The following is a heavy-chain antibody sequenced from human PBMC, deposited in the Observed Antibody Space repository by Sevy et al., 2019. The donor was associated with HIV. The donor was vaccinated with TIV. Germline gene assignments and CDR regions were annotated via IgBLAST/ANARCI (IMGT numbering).Heavy chain of an antibody. Sequence: ASVKVSCKASGYTFTSYGISWVRQAPGQGLEWMGWISAYNGNTNYAQKLQGRVTMTTDTSTSTAYMELRSLRSDDTAVYYCVRADGYGDYEYFQHWGQGTLVTVSS. D-gene: IGHD4-17*01. CDR3: VRADGYGDYEYFQH. V-gene: IGHV1-18*01. CDR2: ISAYNGNT. J-gene: IGHJ1*01. CDR1: GYTFTSYG.